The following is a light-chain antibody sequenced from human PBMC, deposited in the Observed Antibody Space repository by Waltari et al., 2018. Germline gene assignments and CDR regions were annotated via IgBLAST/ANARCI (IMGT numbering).Light chain of an antibody. Sequence: DIVMTQSPLSLPVTPGESASFSFRFSQSLLHSNGKNYLDWYVQKPGKSPQLLICMGSNRASGVPDRFSGSGSGTDVTLEISRVEPEDVGIYYCMQQLQTPRSFGPGTKVEIK. CDR2: MGS. J-gene: IGKJ3*01. CDR1: QSLLHSNGKNY. CDR3: MQQLQTPRS. V-gene: IGKV2-28*01.